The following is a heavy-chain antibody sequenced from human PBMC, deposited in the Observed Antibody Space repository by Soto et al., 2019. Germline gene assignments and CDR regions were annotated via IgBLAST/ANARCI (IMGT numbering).Heavy chain of an antibody. CDR3: ARLHSSCWQGHWFYP. D-gene: IGHD6-19*01. V-gene: IGHV4-59*08. J-gene: IGHJ5*02. CDR1: GGSISSYY. Sequence: SETLSLTCTVCGGSISSYYWSLIRQPPGKGLEWIGYIYYSGSTNYNPSLKSRVTISVDTSKNQFSLKLSSVTAADTAMYYCARLHSSCWQGHWFYPWGQGTLVTVSS. CDR2: IYYSGST.